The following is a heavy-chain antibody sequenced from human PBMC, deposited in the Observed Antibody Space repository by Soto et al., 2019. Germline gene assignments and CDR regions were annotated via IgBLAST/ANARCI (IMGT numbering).Heavy chain of an antibody. CDR3: AKGLLNGSWYAAD. J-gene: IGHJ4*02. V-gene: IGHV3-23*01. Sequence: EVHLLESGGVLVQPGESLRLSCETSGFTFSNCVMTWVRQPPGKRLEWGSVITTNGHTDYADSVKGRFTISRDNSKNTVYRQMNSMRAEGTAVYYWAKGLLNGSWYAADWGQGTLVTVSS. CDR2: ITTNGHT. CDR1: GFTFSNCV. D-gene: IGHD6-13*01.